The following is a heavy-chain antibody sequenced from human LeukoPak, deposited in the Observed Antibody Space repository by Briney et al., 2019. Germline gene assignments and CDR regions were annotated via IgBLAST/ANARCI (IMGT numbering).Heavy chain of an antibody. Sequence: SETLSLTCTVSGGSISSYYWGWIRQPPGKGLEWIGSIYYSGSTHYTPSLKSRATISIDTSKNQFSLKLNSVTAADTAVYYCARGRRDGYTLYYMDVWGKGTTVTISS. CDR1: GGSISSYY. D-gene: IGHD5-24*01. J-gene: IGHJ6*03. V-gene: IGHV4-39*01. CDR3: ARGRRDGYTLYYMDV. CDR2: IYYSGST.